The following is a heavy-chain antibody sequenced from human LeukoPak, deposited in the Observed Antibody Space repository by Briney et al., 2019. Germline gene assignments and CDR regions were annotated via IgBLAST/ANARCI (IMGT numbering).Heavy chain of an antibody. Sequence: PGGSLRLSCVASVFTFSTYWMSWVRQAPGKGLEWVSSISSSSSYIYYADSVKGRFTISRDNAKNSLYLQMNSLRAEDTAVYYCARDSRSGWPNWFDPWGQGTLVTVSS. CDR2: ISSSSSYI. CDR3: ARDSRSGWPNWFDP. D-gene: IGHD6-19*01. J-gene: IGHJ5*02. V-gene: IGHV3-21*01. CDR1: VFTFSTYW.